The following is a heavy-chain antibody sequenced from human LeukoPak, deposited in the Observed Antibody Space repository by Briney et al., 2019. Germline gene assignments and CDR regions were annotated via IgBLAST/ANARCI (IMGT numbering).Heavy chain of an antibody. V-gene: IGHV4-59*08. CDR2: IYYSGST. D-gene: IGHD1-20*01. Sequence: SETLSLTCTVSGGSISSYYWSWIRQPPGKGLEWIGYIYYSGSTNYNPSLKSRVTISVDTSKNQFSLKLSSVTAADTAMYFCTRQELTGTGRGFFNYWGQGNLVTVSS. CDR1: GGSISSYY. CDR3: TRQELTGTGRGFFNY. J-gene: IGHJ4*02.